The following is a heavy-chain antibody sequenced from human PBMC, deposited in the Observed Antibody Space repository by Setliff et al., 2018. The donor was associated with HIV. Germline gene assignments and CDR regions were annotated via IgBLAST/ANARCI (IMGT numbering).Heavy chain of an antibody. V-gene: IGHV3-7*02. CDR2: MNRDGREK. J-gene: IGHJ4*02. CDR3: ASNMEGALLVDY. D-gene: IGHD1-26*01. CDR1: GFTFSSSW. Sequence: PGGSLRLSCAASGFTFSSSWMTWVRQAPGRGLEYVAGMNRDGREKLYADSVKGRFSISRDNAKNSLYLQMNSLRPEDTAVYYCASNMEGALLVDYWGQGTLVTVSS.